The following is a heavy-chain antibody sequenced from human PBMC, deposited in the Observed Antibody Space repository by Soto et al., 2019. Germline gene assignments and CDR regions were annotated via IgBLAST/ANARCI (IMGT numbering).Heavy chain of an antibody. CDR2: IKQDGSEK. CDR1: GFTFSSYW. J-gene: IGHJ3*02. D-gene: IGHD3-16*02. V-gene: IGHV3-7*01. CDR3: ARALVTFGGVIADAFDI. Sequence: GGSLILSCAASGFTFSSYWMSWVRQAPGKGLEWVANIKQDGSEKYYVDSVKGRFTISRDNAKNSLYLQMNSLRAEDTAVYYCARALVTFGGVIADAFDIWGQGTMVTVSS.